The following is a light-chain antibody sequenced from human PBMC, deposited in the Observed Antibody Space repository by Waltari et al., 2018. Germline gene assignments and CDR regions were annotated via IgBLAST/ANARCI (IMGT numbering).Light chain of an antibody. Sequence: DIQMTQSPSSLSASVGDTVTITCRASQSISIWLAWYQQKPGKAPKVLIYQASSLQSGVPSRFSGRGSGTDFTLTISSLQPEDFGIYYGLQYSSSPRTFGQGTKVEIK. CDR1: QSISIW. J-gene: IGKJ1*01. CDR2: QAS. CDR3: LQYSSSPRT. V-gene: IGKV1-12*01.